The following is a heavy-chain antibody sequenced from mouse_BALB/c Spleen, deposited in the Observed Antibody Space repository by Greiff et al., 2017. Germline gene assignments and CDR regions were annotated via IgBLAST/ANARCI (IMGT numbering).Heavy chain of an antibody. CDR1: GYTFTSYW. V-gene: IGHV1-69*02. CDR3: ARRGGSYYAMDY. J-gene: IGHJ4*01. D-gene: IGHD3-1*01. Sequence: QVHVKQPGAELVKPGASVKLSCKASGYTFTSYWMHWVKQRPGQGLEWIGEIDPSDSYTNYNQKFKGKATLTVDKSSSTAYMQLSSLTSEDSAVYYCARRGGSYYAMDYWGQGTSVTVSS. CDR2: IDPSDSYT.